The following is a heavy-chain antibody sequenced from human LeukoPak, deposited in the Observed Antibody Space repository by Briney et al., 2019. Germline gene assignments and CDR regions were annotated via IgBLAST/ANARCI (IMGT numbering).Heavy chain of an antibody. CDR2: IRYDGSNK. J-gene: IGHJ6*03. D-gene: IGHD1-14*01. Sequence: PGGSLRLSCAASGFTFSSYGMHWVRQAPGKGLEWVAFIRYDGSNKYYADSVKGRFTISRDNSKNTLYLQMNSLRAEDTAVYYCAKDEEPLNYYYYYYMDVWGKGTTVTVSS. CDR1: GFTFSSYG. CDR3: AKDEEPLNYYYYYYMDV. V-gene: IGHV3-30*02.